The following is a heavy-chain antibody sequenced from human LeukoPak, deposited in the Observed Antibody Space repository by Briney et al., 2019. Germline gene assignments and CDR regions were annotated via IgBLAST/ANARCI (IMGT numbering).Heavy chain of an antibody. D-gene: IGHD2-15*01. J-gene: IGHJ4*02. CDR1: GFTFSSYA. CDR2: ISGSGGST. V-gene: IGHV3-23*01. CDR3: AKCACSGGSCYPLY. Sequence: PGGSLRLSCAASGFTFSSYAMSWVRQAPRKGLEWVSAISGSGGSTYYADSVKGRFTISRDNSKNTLYLQMNSLRAEDTAVYYCAKCACSGGSCYPLYWGQGTLVTVSS.